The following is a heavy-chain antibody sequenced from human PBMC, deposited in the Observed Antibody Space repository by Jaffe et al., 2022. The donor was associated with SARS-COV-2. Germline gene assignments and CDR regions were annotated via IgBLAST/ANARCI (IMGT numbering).Heavy chain of an antibody. J-gene: IGHJ6*02. CDR1: GYTFTSYY. Sequence: QVQLVQSGAEVKKPGASVKVSCKASGYTFTSYYMHWVRQAPGQGLEWMGIINPSGGSTSYAQKFQGRVTMTRDTSTSTVYMELSSLRSEDTAVYYCARDGPLGLYYYGMDVWGQGTTVTVSS. CDR3: ARDGPLGLYYYGMDV. V-gene: IGHV1-46*01. CDR2: INPSGGST. D-gene: IGHD7-27*01.